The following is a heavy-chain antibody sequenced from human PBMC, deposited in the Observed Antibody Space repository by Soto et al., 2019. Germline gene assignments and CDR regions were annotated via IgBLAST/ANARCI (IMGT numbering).Heavy chain of an antibody. CDR1: GFTFSTYV. CDR3: AKDARIAADGPALDY. J-gene: IGHJ4*02. D-gene: IGHD6-13*01. V-gene: IGHV3-23*01. Sequence: EVQLLESGGGLVQPGGSLRLSCAASGFTFSTYVMCWVRQAPGKGLEWVSGISANGGRTFYADSVKGRFTISRANSKNTLYLQMNSLRVEDTAVYYCAKDARIAADGPALDYWGQGTLVTVSS. CDR2: ISANGGRT.